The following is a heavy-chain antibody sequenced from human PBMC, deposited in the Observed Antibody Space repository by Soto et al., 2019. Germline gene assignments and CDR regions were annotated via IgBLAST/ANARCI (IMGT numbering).Heavy chain of an antibody. CDR1: GFTFSSYS. D-gene: IGHD6-13*01. Sequence: GGSLRLSCAASGFTFSSYSMNWVRQAPGKGLEWLSYISFSGSTIYDADSVKGRFTISRDNAENSLYLQINSLRAEDTAVYYCARHPRPYSSSWSYYFDSWGQGTLVTVSS. J-gene: IGHJ4*02. V-gene: IGHV3-48*01. CDR3: ARHPRPYSSSWSYYFDS. CDR2: ISFSGSTI.